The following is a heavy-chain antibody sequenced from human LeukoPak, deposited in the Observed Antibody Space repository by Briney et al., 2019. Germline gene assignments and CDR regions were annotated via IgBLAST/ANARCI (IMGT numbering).Heavy chain of an antibody. CDR1: GYSFTSYW. J-gene: IGHJ4*02. V-gene: IGHV5-51*01. CDR2: IYPGDSDT. D-gene: IGHD5-18*01. Sequence: GESLKISCKGSGYSFTSYWIGWVRPMPGQGLEWMGIIYPGDSDTRYSPSFQGQVTISADKSVSTAYLQWSSLKASDTAMYYCARWGYSYGRRFDYWGQGTLVTVSS. CDR3: ARWGYSYGRRFDY.